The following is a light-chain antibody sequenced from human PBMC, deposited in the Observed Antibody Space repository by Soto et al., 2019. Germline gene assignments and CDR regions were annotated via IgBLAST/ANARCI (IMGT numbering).Light chain of an antibody. CDR2: AAS. CDR3: QQDYSTLAT. J-gene: IGKJ5*01. CDR1: ESISRH. Sequence: DIQMSQAPSSLSASFGGVVTITCRAGESISRHLNWYQQKPGRAPDLLIYAASTLQNGVPSRFTGSGSGTEFTLTITGLQLEDFATYYCQQDYSTLATFGQGTRLEIK. V-gene: IGKV1-39*01.